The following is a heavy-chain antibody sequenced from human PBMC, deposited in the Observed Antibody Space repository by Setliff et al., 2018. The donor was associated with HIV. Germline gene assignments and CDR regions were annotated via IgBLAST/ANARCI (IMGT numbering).Heavy chain of an antibody. Sequence: KASETLSLTCEVSGVSISNYYWSWIRQPPGKGLEWIGYIYNSGYSNSKPSLKSRVTISLDTSKNQVSLKLTSVTAADTAVYYCARYKCINFACVGFDIWGQGTVVTVSS. D-gene: IGHD3-9*01. CDR3: ARYKCINFACVGFDI. CDR2: IYNSGYS. J-gene: IGHJ3*02. CDR1: GVSISNYY. V-gene: IGHV4-59*01.